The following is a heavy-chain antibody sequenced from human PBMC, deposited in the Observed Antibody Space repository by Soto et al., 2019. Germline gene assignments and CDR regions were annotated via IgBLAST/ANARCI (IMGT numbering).Heavy chain of an antibody. CDR3: ARHRNYNYGHCDY. CDR2: MYFSGST. V-gene: IGHV4-39*01. J-gene: IGHJ4*02. Sequence: PSETLSLTCTVSGASISTIGYYWGWIRQRPGKGLEWIGSMYFSGSTYYDPSLKSRVTISVDTSKNQLSLLLTSVTAADTAVYYCARHRNYNYGHCDYWGQGTLVTVSS. CDR1: GASISTIGYY. D-gene: IGHD5-18*01.